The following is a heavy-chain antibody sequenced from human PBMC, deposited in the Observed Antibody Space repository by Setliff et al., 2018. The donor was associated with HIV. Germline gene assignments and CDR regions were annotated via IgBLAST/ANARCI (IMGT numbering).Heavy chain of an antibody. CDR3: ARDRSSGWSKDWFDT. CDR1: GFTFSDYY. Sequence: GSLRLSCAASGFTFSDYYMSWIRQPPGNGLEWIGSIYHTGSTYYKPSLKSRVTISVDTSKNQFSLRLTSVTAADTAMYHCARDRSSGWSKDWFDTWGQGILVTVSS. D-gene: IGHD6-19*01. V-gene: IGHV4-38-2*02. J-gene: IGHJ5*02. CDR2: IYHTGST.